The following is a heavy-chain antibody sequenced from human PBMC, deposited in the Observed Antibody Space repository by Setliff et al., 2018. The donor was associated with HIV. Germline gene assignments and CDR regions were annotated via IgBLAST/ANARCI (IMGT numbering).Heavy chain of an antibody. CDR1: GGTFSRNA. CDR3: ARDDHYYDSGSYYSDWYFDL. CDR2: IIPILGST. D-gene: IGHD3-10*01. Sequence: ASVKVSCKASGGTFSRNAISWVRQAPGQGLEWMGGIIPILGSTKYAQKFQGRVTITADESTSTADMELSSLRSEDTAVYYCARDDHYYDSGSYYSDWYFDLWGRGTLVTVS. J-gene: IGHJ2*01. V-gene: IGHV1-69*13.